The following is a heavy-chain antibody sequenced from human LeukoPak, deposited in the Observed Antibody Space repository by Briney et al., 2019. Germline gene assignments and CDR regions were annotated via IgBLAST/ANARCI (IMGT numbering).Heavy chain of an antibody. J-gene: IGHJ4*02. CDR1: GGSISSYY. CDR3: ARLGAGLFFDY. D-gene: IGHD1-26*01. CDR2: IYTSGST. Sequence: SETLSLTCTVSGGSISSYYWSWIRQPAGKGLEWIGHIYTSGSTNYNPSLKSRVTMSLDTSKYQFSLNLTSVTAADTAVYYCARLGAGLFFDYWGQGTLVTVSS. V-gene: IGHV4-4*07.